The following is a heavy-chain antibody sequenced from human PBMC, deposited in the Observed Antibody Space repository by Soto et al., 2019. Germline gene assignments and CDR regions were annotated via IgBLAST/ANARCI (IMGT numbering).Heavy chain of an antibody. D-gene: IGHD6-13*01. CDR1: GGTFSSYA. CDR3: ARDLRAAGRPGMDV. V-gene: IGHV1-69*01. J-gene: IGHJ6*02. CDR2: IIPIFGTA. Sequence: QVQLVQSGAEVKKPGSSVKVSCKASGGTFSSYAISWVRQAPGQGLEWMGGIIPIFGTANYAQNFQGRVTMHADESTSTAYMELSSLRSEDTAVYYCARDLRAAGRPGMDVWGQGTTVTVSS.